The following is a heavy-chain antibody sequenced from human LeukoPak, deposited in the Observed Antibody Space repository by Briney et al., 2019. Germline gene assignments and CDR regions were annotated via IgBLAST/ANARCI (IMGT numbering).Heavy chain of an antibody. CDR2: ISSTSSNI. CDR1: EFTFSSYG. V-gene: IGHV3-48*02. D-gene: IGHD1-26*01. CDR3: ARDLHSGAYTFDY. Sequence: TGGSLRLSCVASEFTFSSYGMSWVRQAPGKGLEWVSYISSTSSNIYYADSVTGRFTVSRDNGRNSLSLQMSGLRDEDTAVYYCARDLHSGAYTFDYWGQGALVTVSS. J-gene: IGHJ4*02.